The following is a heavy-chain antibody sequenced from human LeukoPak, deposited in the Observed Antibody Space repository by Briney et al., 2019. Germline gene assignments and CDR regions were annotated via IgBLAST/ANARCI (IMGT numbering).Heavy chain of an antibody. V-gene: IGHV4-4*07. CDR1: GGSISTHY. CDR2: ISASGTS. D-gene: IGHD5-12*01. Sequence: PSETLSLTCTVSGGSISTHYWTWIRQPAGKGLEWIGRISASGTSSYNPSLKSRVTMSVDTSKNQFSLKLTSVTAADTAVYFCARGLEPGYDYNWFDPWGQGTLVTVSS. CDR3: ARGLEPGYDYNWFDP. J-gene: IGHJ5*02.